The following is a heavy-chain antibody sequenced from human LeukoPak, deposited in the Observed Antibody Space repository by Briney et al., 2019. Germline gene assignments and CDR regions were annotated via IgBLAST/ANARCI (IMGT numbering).Heavy chain of an antibody. CDR2: INPKSGGT. CDR3: ARGRDYSGIDY. D-gene: IGHD1-26*01. CDR1: GYTLTGHY. Sequence: RASVKVSRKASGYTLTGHYILWVRQAPGQGLEWMGWINPKSGGTNYAQTFQGRVTMAAETAIGTAYMELSRLRSDDTAVYYCARGRDYSGIDYWGQGTLVTVSS. V-gene: IGHV1-2*02. J-gene: IGHJ4*02.